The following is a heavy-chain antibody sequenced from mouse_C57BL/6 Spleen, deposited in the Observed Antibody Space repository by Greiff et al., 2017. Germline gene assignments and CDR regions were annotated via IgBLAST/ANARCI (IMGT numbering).Heavy chain of an antibody. D-gene: IGHD1-1*01. Sequence: EVHLVESGAELVKPGASVKLSCTASGFNIKDYYMHWVKQRTEQGLEWIGRIDPEDGATKYAPKFQGKATITADTSSNTAYRQLSSLTSENTAVYYCARSYYCGSSLYFDYWGQGTTLTVSS. J-gene: IGHJ2*01. CDR3: ARSYYCGSSLYFDY. CDR1: GFNIKDYY. CDR2: IDPEDGAT. V-gene: IGHV14-2*01.